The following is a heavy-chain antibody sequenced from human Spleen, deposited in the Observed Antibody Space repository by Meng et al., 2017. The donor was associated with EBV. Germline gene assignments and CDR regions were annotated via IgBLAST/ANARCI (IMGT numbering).Heavy chain of an antibody. CDR1: SDSISNFFY. Sequence: GPGQVQPSQHLSLTFPGPSDSISNFFYRAWVRQPPGRGLEWVASVHYSGRTYSSPSLKSLITVSVDPSNNHFSLRLTSVTAADTARYYCARPFPSIVSPRLDPFGEWGQGTLVTVSS. J-gene: IGHJ4*02. V-gene: IGHV4-39*01. CDR2: VHYSGRT. CDR3: ARPFPSIVSPRLDPFGE. D-gene: IGHD5/OR15-5a*01.